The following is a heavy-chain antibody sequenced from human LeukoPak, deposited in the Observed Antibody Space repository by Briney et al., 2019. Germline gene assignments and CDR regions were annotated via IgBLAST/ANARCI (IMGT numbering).Heavy chain of an antibody. J-gene: IGHJ4*02. D-gene: IGHD1-26*01. V-gene: IGHV1-18*01. Sequence: ASVKVSCKASGYTFTSYGISWVRQAPGQGLEWMGWISAYNGNTNYAQKLQGRVTMTTDTSTSTAYMELRSLRSDDTAVYYCARDKWGSGSHGFDYWGQGTLVTVSS. CDR1: GYTFTSYG. CDR3: ARDKWGSGSHGFDY. CDR2: ISAYNGNT.